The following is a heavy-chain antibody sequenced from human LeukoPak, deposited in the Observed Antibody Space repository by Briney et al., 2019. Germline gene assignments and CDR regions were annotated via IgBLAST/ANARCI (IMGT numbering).Heavy chain of an antibody. Sequence: GGSLRLSCAASGFTFSSFAMSWVRRPPGKGLQWVSAISKSGASTDYADSVKGRFTISRDNSKSTLYLQMNSLRAEDTAIYYCAKDASGTSYYPFDYWGQGTPVTVSS. V-gene: IGHV3-23*01. CDR2: ISKSGAST. D-gene: IGHD3-9*01. J-gene: IGHJ4*02. CDR3: AKDASGTSYYPFDY. CDR1: GFTFSSFA.